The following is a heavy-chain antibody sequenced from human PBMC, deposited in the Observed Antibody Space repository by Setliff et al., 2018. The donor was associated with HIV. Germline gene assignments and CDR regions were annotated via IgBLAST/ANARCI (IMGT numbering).Heavy chain of an antibody. CDR3: AGEAWTSYRSSSGYYYYYMDV. J-gene: IGHJ6*03. Sequence: SETLSLTCAVSGYSLSSDYYWGWIRQPPGKGLEWIASIYHSGTTNYNPSLKSRVTISVDTSKNQFSLKLSSVTAADTAVYYCAGEAWTSYRSSSGYYYYYMDVWGKGTTVTVSS. CDR1: GYSLSSDYY. CDR2: IYHSGTT. D-gene: IGHD6-6*01. V-gene: IGHV4-38-2*01.